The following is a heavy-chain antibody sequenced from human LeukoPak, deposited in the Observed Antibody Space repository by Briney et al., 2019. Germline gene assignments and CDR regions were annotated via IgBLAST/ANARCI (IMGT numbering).Heavy chain of an antibody. D-gene: IGHD5-18*01. Sequence: GRPLRLSCAASGFTFSSYGMHWVRQAPGKGLEWVAVIWYDGSNIYYADSVKGRFTISSDNSKNTLYLQMNSLRAEDTAVYYCARANLEGDTAMVNTPLDYWGQGTLVTVSS. J-gene: IGHJ4*02. V-gene: IGHV3-33*01. CDR3: ARANLEGDTAMVNTPLDY. CDR1: GFTFSSYG. CDR2: IWYDGSNI.